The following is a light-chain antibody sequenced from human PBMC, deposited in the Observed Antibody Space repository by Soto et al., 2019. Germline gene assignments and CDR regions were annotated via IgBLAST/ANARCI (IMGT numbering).Light chain of an antibody. Sequence: EIIMTQSPATLSVSPGEGATLSCRTSHSISTNLAWYQHKRGQSPRLLVYGASTRATGVPARFSGSGSGAEFTLTISSLEPEDFAVYYCQQRVNWLTFGGGTKVEL. J-gene: IGKJ4*01. V-gene: IGKV3-15*01. CDR2: GAS. CDR3: QQRVNWLT. CDR1: HSISTN.